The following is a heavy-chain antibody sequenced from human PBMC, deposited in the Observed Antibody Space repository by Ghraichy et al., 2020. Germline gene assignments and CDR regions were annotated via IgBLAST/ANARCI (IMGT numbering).Heavy chain of an antibody. Sequence: GGSLRLSCAASGFTFSSYGMHWVRQAPGKGLEWVAFIRYDGSNKYYADSVKGRFTISRDNSKNTLYLQMNSLRAEDTAVYYCATFTRRDGYNYFDYWGQGTLVTVSS. CDR2: IRYDGSNK. V-gene: IGHV3-30*02. CDR3: ATFTRRDGYNYFDY. CDR1: GFTFSSYG. D-gene: IGHD5-24*01. J-gene: IGHJ4*02.